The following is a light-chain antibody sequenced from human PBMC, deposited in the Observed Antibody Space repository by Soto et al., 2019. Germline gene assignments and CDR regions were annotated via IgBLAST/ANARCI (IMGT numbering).Light chain of an antibody. CDR3: QQYNTYWT. Sequence: DIQMNQSPSTQSASVGDRVTITCLASQSISSWLAWYQLKPGKAPQLLIYAASTLESGVPSRFSGSGSGTEFTLTISSLQPDDFATYYCQQYNTYWTFGQGTKVDIK. CDR2: AAS. V-gene: IGKV1-5*01. CDR1: QSISSW. J-gene: IGKJ1*01.